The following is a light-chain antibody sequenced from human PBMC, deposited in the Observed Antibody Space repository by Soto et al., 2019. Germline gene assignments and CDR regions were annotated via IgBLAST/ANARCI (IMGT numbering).Light chain of an antibody. J-gene: IGKJ2*01. CDR2: DAS. Sequence: EIVLTQSPATLSLSPGDRATLSCRASQIVSSYLAWYQQKPGQAPRLLIYDASNRATGIPARFSGSGSGTDFTLTISNLEPEDCAVYYCQQRSNWPYTFGQGTKREIK. CDR1: QIVSSY. CDR3: QQRSNWPYT. V-gene: IGKV3-11*01.